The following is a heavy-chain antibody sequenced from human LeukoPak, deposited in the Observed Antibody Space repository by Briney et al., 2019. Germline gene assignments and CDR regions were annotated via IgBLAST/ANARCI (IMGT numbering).Heavy chain of an antibody. J-gene: IGHJ4*02. CDR3: ARVLRYYGAGSYGY. CDR1: GGSFSGYY. CDR2: INHSGST. D-gene: IGHD3-10*01. V-gene: IGHV4-34*01. Sequence: SETLSLTCAVYGGSFSGYYWSWIRQPPGKGLEWIGEINHSGSTNYNPSLKSRVTISIDTSKNQFSLKLTSVTAADTAVYYCARVLRYYGAGSYGYWGQGTLVTVSS.